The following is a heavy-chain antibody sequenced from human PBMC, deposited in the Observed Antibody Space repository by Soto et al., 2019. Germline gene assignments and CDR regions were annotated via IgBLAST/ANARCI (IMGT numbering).Heavy chain of an antibody. J-gene: IGHJ5*02. D-gene: IGHD5-18*01. V-gene: IGHV4-30-4*02. CDR3: ARDREVDTAAQGRFDP. CDR1: VCSISSGDYY. CDR2: IYYSGST. Sequence: SETLSLTFTFSVCSISSGDYYWSWIRQPPGKGLEWIGYIYYSGSTYSNPSLKSRVTISVDTSKNQFSLKLSPVTAADTAVYYCARDREVDTAAQGRFDPWGQGTLVTVSS.